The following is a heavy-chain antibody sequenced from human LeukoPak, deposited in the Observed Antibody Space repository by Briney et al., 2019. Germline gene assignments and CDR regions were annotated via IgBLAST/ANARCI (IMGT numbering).Heavy chain of an antibody. D-gene: IGHD6-19*01. CDR1: GYMFTGYY. J-gene: IGHJ6*03. V-gene: IGHV1-2*02. Sequence: GASVKVPCKASGYMFTGYYMHWVRQAPGQGLEWMGWINPNSGGTNYAQKFQGRVTMTRDTSISTAYMDLNRLRSDDTAVYYCARVVAVTGTPVYYMDVWGKGTTVTVSS. CDR2: INPNSGGT. CDR3: ARVVAVTGTPVYYMDV.